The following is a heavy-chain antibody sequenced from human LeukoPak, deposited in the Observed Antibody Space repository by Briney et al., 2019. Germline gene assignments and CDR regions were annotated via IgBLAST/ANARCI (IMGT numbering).Heavy chain of an antibody. V-gene: IGHV3-53*01. D-gene: IGHD1-26*01. CDR2: IYSGGST. J-gene: IGHJ4*02. CDR3: ARIGYSRVGAPPPDDY. Sequence: GGSLRLSCAASGFTVSNNYMNWVRQAPGKGLEWVSLIYSGGSTHYADSVKGRFTISRDNSKNTLYLQMNSLRAEDTAVYYCARIGYSRVGAPPPDDYWGQGTLVTVSS. CDR1: GFTVSNNY.